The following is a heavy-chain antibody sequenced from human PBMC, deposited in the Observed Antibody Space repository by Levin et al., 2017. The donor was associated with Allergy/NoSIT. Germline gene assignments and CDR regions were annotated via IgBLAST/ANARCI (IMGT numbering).Heavy chain of an antibody. J-gene: IGHJ4*02. Sequence: AGGSLRLSCAASGLTFSSYGMHWVRQAPGKGLEWVAVISYDGSNKYYADSVKGRFTISRDNSKNTLYLQMNSLRAEDTAVYYCARDKGGGGSGWRRGFDYWGQGTLVTVSS. V-gene: IGHV3-30*03. CDR3: ARDKGGGGSGWRRGFDY. CDR1: GLTFSSYG. D-gene: IGHD6-19*01. CDR2: ISYDGSNK.